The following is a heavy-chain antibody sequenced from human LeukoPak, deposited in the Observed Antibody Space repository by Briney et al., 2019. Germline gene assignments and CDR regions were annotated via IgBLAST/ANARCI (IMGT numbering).Heavy chain of an antibody. J-gene: IGHJ4*02. Sequence: SVTVSCKASGGTFSSYAISWVRQAPGQGLEWMGGIIPIFGTANYAQKFQGRVTITADESTSTAYMELSSLRSEDTAVYYCARSPAGAAAGTYYFDYWGQGTLVTVSS. V-gene: IGHV1-69*13. CDR2: IIPIFGTA. D-gene: IGHD6-13*01. CDR1: GGTFSSYA. CDR3: ARSPAGAAAGTYYFDY.